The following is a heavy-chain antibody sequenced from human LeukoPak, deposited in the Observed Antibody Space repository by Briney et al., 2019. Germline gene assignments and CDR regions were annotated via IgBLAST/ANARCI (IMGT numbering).Heavy chain of an antibody. CDR1: GFTFSNYG. Sequence: GGSLRLSCAASGFTFSNYGMYWVHQAPGKGLEWVAVISSDGRNKYYADSVKGRFTISRDNSKNTLYLQMNSLTAEDTAVYYCARGYCTKGECFYFDYWGQGTLVTVSS. J-gene: IGHJ4*02. CDR3: ARGYCTKGECFYFDY. D-gene: IGHD2-8*01. CDR2: ISSDGRNK. V-gene: IGHV3-30*03.